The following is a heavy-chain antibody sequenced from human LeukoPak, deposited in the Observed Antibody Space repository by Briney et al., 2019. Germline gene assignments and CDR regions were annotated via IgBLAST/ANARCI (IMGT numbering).Heavy chain of an antibody. CDR1: GYTFSSYG. D-gene: IGHD6-19*01. CDR2: ISAYNGNT. CDR3: ARDKYRGIAVVPRNFDY. J-gene: IGHJ4*02. Sequence: ASVKVSCKASGYTFSSYGISWVRQAPGQGLEWMGWISAYNGNTNYAQKIQGRVTMTRDTSTSTAYMELRSLRSDDTAVYYCARDKYRGIAVVPRNFDYWGQGTLVTVSS. V-gene: IGHV1-18*01.